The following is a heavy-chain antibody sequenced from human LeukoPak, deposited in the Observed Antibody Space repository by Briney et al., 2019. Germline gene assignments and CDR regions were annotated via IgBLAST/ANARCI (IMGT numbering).Heavy chain of an antibody. V-gene: IGHV3-48*01. CDR3: ARDRRNTGSFFDY. J-gene: IGHJ4*02. CDR1: GFTFSSYA. CDR2: ISSAGSTI. Sequence: GGSLRLSCAASGFTFSSYAMNWVRQAPGKGLEWVSYISSAGSTIYYADSFKGRFTISRDNAKNSLYLQMNGLRAEDTAVYYCARDRRNTGSFFDYWGQGTLVTVSS. D-gene: IGHD1-26*01.